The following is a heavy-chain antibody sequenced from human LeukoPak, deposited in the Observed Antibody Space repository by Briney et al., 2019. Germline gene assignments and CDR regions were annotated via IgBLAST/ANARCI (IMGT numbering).Heavy chain of an antibody. D-gene: IGHD3-9*01. CDR2: INPNSGGT. CDR1: GYTFTGYY. Sequence: ASVKVSCKASGYTFTGYYMHWVRQAAGQGLEWMGWINPNSGGTNYAQKFQGRVTITADESTSTAYMELSSLRSEDTAVYYCARGVLRYFDWLLGYFDYWGQGTLVTVSS. J-gene: IGHJ4*02. V-gene: IGHV1-2*02. CDR3: ARGVLRYFDWLLGYFDY.